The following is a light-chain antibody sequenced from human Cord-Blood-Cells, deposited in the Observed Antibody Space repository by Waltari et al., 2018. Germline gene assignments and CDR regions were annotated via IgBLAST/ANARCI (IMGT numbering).Light chain of an antibody. CDR3: QSYDSSLSGWV. Sequence: VPTQPPSVSGAPGQRVTISCTGSRSNIGAGYDVHWYQQLPGTAPKLLTYGNSNRPSGVPDRFSGSKSGTSASLAITGLQAEDEADYYCQSYDSSLSGWVFGGGTKLTVL. V-gene: IGLV1-40*01. CDR1: RSNIGAGYD. J-gene: IGLJ3*02. CDR2: GNS.